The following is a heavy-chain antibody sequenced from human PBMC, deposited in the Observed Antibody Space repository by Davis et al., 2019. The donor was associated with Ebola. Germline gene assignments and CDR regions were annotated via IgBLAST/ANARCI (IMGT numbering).Heavy chain of an antibody. CDR1: GGSFSGYY. Sequence: PSETLSLTCAAYGGSFSGYYWTWIRQSPGKGLEWIGEIYHSGPTNYNSSLKSRVTISVDTSKNQFSLKLSSVTAADTAIYYCARGGASSKYFDYWGQGSLVTVSS. D-gene: IGHD1-26*01. V-gene: IGHV4-34*01. CDR2: IYHSGPT. CDR3: ARGGASSKYFDY. J-gene: IGHJ4*02.